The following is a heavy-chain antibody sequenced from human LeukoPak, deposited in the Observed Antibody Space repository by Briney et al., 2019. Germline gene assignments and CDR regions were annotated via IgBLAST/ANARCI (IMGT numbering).Heavy chain of an antibody. V-gene: IGHV4-59*12. Sequence: PSETLSLTCTVSGGSISSYYWSWIRQPPGKGLEWIGYIYHTGNTNYNPSLKSRVTISVARSKNQFSLRLSSVTAADTAVYYCARARESMATAGSYFDYWGQGTLVTVSS. CDR2: IYHTGNT. D-gene: IGHD6-13*01. J-gene: IGHJ4*02. CDR3: ARARESMATAGSYFDY. CDR1: GGSISSYY.